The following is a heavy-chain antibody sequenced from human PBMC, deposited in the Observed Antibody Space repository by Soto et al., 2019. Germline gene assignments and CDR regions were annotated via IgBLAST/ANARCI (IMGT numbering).Heavy chain of an antibody. D-gene: IGHD2-15*01. Sequence: QVQLVQSGAEVKKPGSSVKVSCKASGGTFSSYTISWVRQAPGQGLEWMGRIIPILGIANYAQKYQGRVTITADKRTSTAYLELSSLRSEETAVYYCARGYCSGGSCYSGYYYYYMDVWRKGNTLDVAS. CDR1: GGTFSSYT. J-gene: IGHJ6*03. CDR2: IIPILGIA. V-gene: IGHV1-69*02. CDR3: ARGYCSGGSCYSGYYYYYMDV.